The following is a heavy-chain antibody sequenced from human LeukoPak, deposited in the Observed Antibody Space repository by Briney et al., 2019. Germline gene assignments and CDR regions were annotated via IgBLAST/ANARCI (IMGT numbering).Heavy chain of an antibody. J-gene: IGHJ6*02. CDR2: IYSGGST. CDR3: ARGLRFLDPGVMDA. CDR1: GFTVSSNY. D-gene: IGHD3-3*01. V-gene: IGHV3-66*01. Sequence: GGSLRLSCAASGFTVSSNYMSWVRQAPGKGLEWVSVIYSGGSTYYADSVKGRFTISRDNSKNTLYLQMNSLRAEDTAVYYCARGLRFLDPGVMDAWGQGTTVTVSS.